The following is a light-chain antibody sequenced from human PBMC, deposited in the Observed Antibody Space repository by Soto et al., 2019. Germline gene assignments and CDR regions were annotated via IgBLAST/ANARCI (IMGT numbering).Light chain of an antibody. CDR2: DVS. V-gene: IGLV2-14*03. J-gene: IGLJ1*01. CDR1: NSDVGGYNY. Sequence: QSALTQPASLSGAPGQSITISCTGTNSDVGGYNYVSWYQQHPGKAPKLMIYDVSDRPSGVSNRFSASKSGNTATLTISGLQAEDEADYYCCSYTSSSTPWVFGTGTKVTVL. CDR3: CSYTSSSTPWV.